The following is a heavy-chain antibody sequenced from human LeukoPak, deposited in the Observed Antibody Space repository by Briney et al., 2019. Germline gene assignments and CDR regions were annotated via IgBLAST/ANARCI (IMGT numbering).Heavy chain of an antibody. Sequence: ASVKVSCKASGYTFTGYYMHWVRQAPGQGLEWMGWINPNSGGTNYAQKFQGRVTMTRDTSISTAYMELSRLRSDDTAVYYCARDGTMVRGVIPSYYMDVWGKGPRSPSP. D-gene: IGHD3-10*01. V-gene: IGHV1-2*02. CDR3: ARDGTMVRGVIPSYYMDV. J-gene: IGHJ6*03. CDR2: INPNSGGT. CDR1: GYTFTGYY.